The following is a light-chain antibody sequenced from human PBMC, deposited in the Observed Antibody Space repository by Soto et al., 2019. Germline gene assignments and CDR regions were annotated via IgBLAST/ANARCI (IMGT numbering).Light chain of an antibody. CDR1: QGIRND. V-gene: IGKV1-12*01. J-gene: IGKJ1*01. CDR3: QQSNSFPRT. CDR2: AAS. Sequence: DVQVPQFPSSLSASVGDSVTITCRPSQGIRNDLGWYQQNPGKAPKLLIYAASNLQSGVPSRFSGSGSGTDFTLTISSLQPEDFATYFCQQSNSFPRTFAQGTKVDIK.